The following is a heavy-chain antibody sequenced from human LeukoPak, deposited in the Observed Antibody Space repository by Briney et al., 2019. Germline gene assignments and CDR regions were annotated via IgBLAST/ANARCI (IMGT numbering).Heavy chain of an antibody. CDR2: ISGSDTTT. Sequence: GGSLRLSCAASGFTFKNYAMSWIRQAPGKGLEWVSVISGSEWVSVISGSDTTTYYADSVKGRFTISRDNSKNTLYLQMNSLRAEDTAVYYCAQRLRLGESYWGQGTLVTVSS. V-gene: IGHV3-23*01. CDR1: GFTFKNYA. D-gene: IGHD3-16*01. CDR3: AQRLRLGESY. J-gene: IGHJ4*02.